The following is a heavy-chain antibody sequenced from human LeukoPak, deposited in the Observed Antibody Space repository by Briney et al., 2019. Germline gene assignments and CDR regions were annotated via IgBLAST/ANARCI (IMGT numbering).Heavy chain of an antibody. D-gene: IGHD3-10*01. CDR3: ARHSTSASGTYALDY. CDR2: IYPHDSDT. V-gene: IGHV5-51*01. CDR1: GYNFPKSW. J-gene: IGHJ4*02. Sequence: KPGASLKISCKASGYNFPKSWIGGVRQLPGKGVEWMGIIYPHDSDTRYSPSFQGQVTISADKSNTTAYLQWSSLKASDTAIYYCARHSTSASGTYALDYWGQGTLVAVSS.